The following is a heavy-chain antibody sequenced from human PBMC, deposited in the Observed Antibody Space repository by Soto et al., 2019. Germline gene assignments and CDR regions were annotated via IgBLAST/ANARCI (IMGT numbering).Heavy chain of an antibody. V-gene: IGHV3-23*01. J-gene: IGHJ3*02. Sequence: EVQLLESGGGLVQPGGSLRLSCAASGFTFINYVMNWVRQAPGKGLEWVSTISYSADKTFYADSVKGRFTISRDNSRDTLFLQMNSLRADDAAVYYCARRARTATTNWGAFDIWGQGTMVTVSS. D-gene: IGHD1-7*01. CDR3: ARRARTATTNWGAFDI. CDR2: ISYSADKT. CDR1: GFTFINYV.